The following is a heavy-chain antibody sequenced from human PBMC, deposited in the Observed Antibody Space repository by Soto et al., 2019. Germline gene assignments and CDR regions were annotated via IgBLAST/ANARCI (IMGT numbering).Heavy chain of an antibody. J-gene: IGHJ3*02. CDR2: ISSSSSTI. CDR3: AMGRITGRNSAFDI. Sequence: EVQLVESGGGLVQPGGSLRLSCAASGFTFSSYSMNWVRQAPGKGREWVSYISSSSSTIYYADSVKGRFTISRDNAKNSLYLQMNSLRDEDTAVYYCAMGRITGRNSAFDIWGQGTMVTVSS. CDR1: GFTFSSYS. V-gene: IGHV3-48*02. D-gene: IGHD1-20*01.